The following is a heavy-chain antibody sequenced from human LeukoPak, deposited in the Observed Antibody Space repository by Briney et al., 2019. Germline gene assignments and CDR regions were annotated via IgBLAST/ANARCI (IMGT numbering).Heavy chain of an antibody. CDR3: VRGALPGDNWYFDL. CDR1: GIPFSAYD. J-gene: IGHJ2*01. Sequence: GSLRLSCATSGIPFSAYDIHWGRQAPGKGLEWGSAFGSAGDPYYPGAVKGRFTISRDYAKNSLFLQMNNLIAGDTAVYFCVRGALPGDNWYFDLWGRGTLVTVSS. CDR2: FGSAGDP. V-gene: IGHV3-13*05.